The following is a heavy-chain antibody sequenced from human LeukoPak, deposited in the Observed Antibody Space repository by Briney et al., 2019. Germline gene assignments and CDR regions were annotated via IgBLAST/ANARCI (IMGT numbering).Heavy chain of an antibody. V-gene: IGHV1-24*01. J-gene: IGHJ3*02. Sequence: ASVKVSCKVSGYTLTELSMHWVRQAPGKGLEWMGGFDPEDGETIYAQKFQGRVTMTEDTSTDTAYMELSSLRSEDTAVYYCATAPWKGGAFDIWGQGTMVPVSS. CDR3: ATAPWKGGAFDI. CDR1: GYTLTELS. D-gene: IGHD1-1*01. CDR2: FDPEDGET.